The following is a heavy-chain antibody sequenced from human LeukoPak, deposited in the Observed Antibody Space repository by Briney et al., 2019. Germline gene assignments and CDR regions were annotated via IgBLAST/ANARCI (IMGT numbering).Heavy chain of an antibody. CDR2: ISTSSSYI. D-gene: IGHD6-19*01. CDR1: GFTFDDYA. CDR3: ARDLSSGWYWFDP. V-gene: IGHV3-21*01. J-gene: IGHJ5*02. Sequence: GGSLRLSCAASGFTFDDYAMHWVRQGPGKGLEWVSSISTSSSYIYYADSVKGRFTISRDNARNSLYLQMNTLRAEDTAVYYCARDLSSGWYWFDPWGQGTLVTVSS.